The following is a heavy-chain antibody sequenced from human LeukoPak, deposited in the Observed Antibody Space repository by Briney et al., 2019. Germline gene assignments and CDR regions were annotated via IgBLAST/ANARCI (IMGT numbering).Heavy chain of an antibody. J-gene: IGHJ4*02. CDR1: GGSISSSSYY. Sequence: PSETLSLTCSASGGSISSSSYYWGWIRQPPGKGLEWIGSFYYSGSTYYNPSLKSRVTISVDTSKNQFSLNLSSVTAADTAVYYCARDARVGTRYFDSWGQGTLVTVSS. CDR2: FYYSGST. CDR3: ARDARVGTRYFDS. V-gene: IGHV4-39*07. D-gene: IGHD4-23*01.